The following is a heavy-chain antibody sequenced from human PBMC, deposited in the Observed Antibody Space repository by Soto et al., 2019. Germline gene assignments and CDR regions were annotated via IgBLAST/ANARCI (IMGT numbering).Heavy chain of an antibody. D-gene: IGHD3-3*01. CDR3: ARSGETRHYYDFWSGYYRSPTYCCGMDV. CDR1: GGSFSGYY. Sequence: KTSETLSLTCAVYGGSFSGYYWSWIRQPPGKGLEWIGEINHSGSTNYNPSLKSRVTISVDTSKNQFSLKLSSVTAADTAVYYCARSGETRHYYDFWSGYYRSPTYCCGMDVWGQVTTVTVSS. V-gene: IGHV4-34*01. CDR2: INHSGST. J-gene: IGHJ6*02.